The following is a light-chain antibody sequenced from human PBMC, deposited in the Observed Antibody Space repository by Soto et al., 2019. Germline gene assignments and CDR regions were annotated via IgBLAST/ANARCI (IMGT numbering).Light chain of an antibody. CDR2: GAS. J-gene: IGKJ4*01. CDR1: QSVSSN. CDR3: QQYNNWPLT. V-gene: IGKV3-15*01. Sequence: EIVMTQSPATLSVSPGERATLSCRASQSVSSNLAWYQQRPGQAPRLLIYGASTRATGIPASFSGSGSGTDFTLTISSLQSEDFAAYYCQQYNNWPLTFGGGTKVEIK.